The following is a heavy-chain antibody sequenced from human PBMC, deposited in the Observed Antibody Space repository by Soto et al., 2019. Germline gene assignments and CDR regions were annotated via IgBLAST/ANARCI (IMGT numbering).Heavy chain of an antibody. CDR1: GGSISRSNW. Sequence: QVQLQESGPGMVKPSGTLSLTCAVSGGSISRSNWWSWVRQPPGKVLEWIGEIYHSGSTNYNPSLKSRVTISVDKSKNQFSLKLSSVTAADTAVHYCARDLRLRRSGGCAFDIWVQGTMVTVSS. D-gene: IGHD4-17*01. CDR3: ARDLRLRRSGGCAFDI. CDR2: IYHSGST. J-gene: IGHJ3*02. V-gene: IGHV4-4*02.